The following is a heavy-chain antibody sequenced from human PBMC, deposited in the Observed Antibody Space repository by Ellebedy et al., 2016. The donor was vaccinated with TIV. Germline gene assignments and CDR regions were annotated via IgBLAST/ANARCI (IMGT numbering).Heavy chain of an antibody. Sequence: PGGSLRLSCAASGFTFNTYGMSWVRQAPGKGLAWVSTISGSGGSTYYADSVKGRFTISRDNSKNTLYLQINSLRAEDTAVYYCAKEGRYTSSWYVNWFDPWGQGTLVIVSS. D-gene: IGHD6-13*01. CDR3: AKEGRYTSSWYVNWFDP. J-gene: IGHJ5*02. CDR2: ISGSGGST. CDR1: GFTFNTYG. V-gene: IGHV3-23*01.